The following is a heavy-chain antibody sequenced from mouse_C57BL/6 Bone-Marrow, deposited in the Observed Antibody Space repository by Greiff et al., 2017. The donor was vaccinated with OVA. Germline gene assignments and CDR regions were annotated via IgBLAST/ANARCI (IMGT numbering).Heavy chain of an antibody. V-gene: IGHV1-64*01. Sequence: QVQLQQPGAELVKPGASVKLSCKASGYTFTSYWMHWVKQRPGQGLEWIGMIHPNSGSTNYNEKFKSKATLTVDKSSSTAYMQLSSLTSEDSAVYYWARRDYRFAYWGQGTLVTVSA. CDR1: GYTFTSYW. CDR3: ARRDYRFAY. CDR2: IHPNSGST. D-gene: IGHD2-12*01. J-gene: IGHJ3*01.